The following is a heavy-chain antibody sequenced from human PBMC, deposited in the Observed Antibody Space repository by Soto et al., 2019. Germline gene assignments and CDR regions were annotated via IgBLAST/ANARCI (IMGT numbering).Heavy chain of an antibody. J-gene: IGHJ5*02. V-gene: IGHV4-61*01. Sequence: SETLSLTCSVSGDSVSSDRYFWTWIRHPPGNGLEWIAYISYTGDTNYNPSLKSRFTISVDTSRNPFPLTLTSVPAAATAVYFCARIVVGATVDLWGQGSLVNVSS. CDR1: GDSVSSDRYF. CDR2: ISYTGDT. CDR3: ARIVVGATVDL. D-gene: IGHD1-26*01.